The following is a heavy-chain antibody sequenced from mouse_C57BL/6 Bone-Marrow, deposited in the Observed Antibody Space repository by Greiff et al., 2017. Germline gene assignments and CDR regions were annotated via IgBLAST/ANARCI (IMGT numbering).Heavy chain of an antibody. D-gene: IGHD2-14*01. CDR2: INPNYGTT. CDR3: ARGRVLGY. J-gene: IGHJ2*01. V-gene: IGHV1-39*01. Sequence: EVQLQQSGPELVKPGASVKISCKASGYSFTDYNMNWVKQSNGKSLEWIGVINPNYGTTSYNQKFKGKATLTAEKSSSTAYMQLSSLTSEDSAVYFCARGRVLGYWGQGTTLTVSS. CDR1: GYSFTDYN.